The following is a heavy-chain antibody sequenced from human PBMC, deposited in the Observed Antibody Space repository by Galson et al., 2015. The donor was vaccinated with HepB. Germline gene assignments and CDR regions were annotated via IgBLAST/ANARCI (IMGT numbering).Heavy chain of an antibody. V-gene: IGHV3-53*01. Sequence: SLRLSCAASGLIVSSNYMSWVRQAPGQGLEWVSVLYSDGRTYYGDSVKDRFTISRDNSKNTLYLQMSSLRAEDTAVYYSARGGYHYLDYWGQGTLVSVSS. D-gene: IGHD2-15*01. CDR3: ARGGYHYLDY. CDR1: GLIVSSNY. CDR2: LYSDGRT. J-gene: IGHJ4*02.